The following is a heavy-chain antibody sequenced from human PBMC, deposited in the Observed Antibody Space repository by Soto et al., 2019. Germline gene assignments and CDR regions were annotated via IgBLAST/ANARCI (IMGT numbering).Heavy chain of an antibody. J-gene: IGHJ4*02. CDR2: TSDSGRST. D-gene: IGHD3-3*01. CDR3: AKGSVSIFGVMEY. Sequence: EVQLLESGGGLVQPGGSLRLSCAASGFIFSNHAMSWVRQSPGKGLEWVSGTSDSGRSTYYADSVKGRFTISRDNSKNTLYPKMTSRRAVDTAVYYCAKGSVSIFGVMEYWGQGARVTVSS. V-gene: IGHV3-23*01. CDR1: GFIFSNHA.